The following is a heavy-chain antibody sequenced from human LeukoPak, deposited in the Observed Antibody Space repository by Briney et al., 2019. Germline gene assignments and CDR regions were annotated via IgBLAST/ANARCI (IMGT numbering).Heavy chain of an antibody. CDR3: ARDGCSLTSCFEN. V-gene: IGHV3-53*05. Sequence: GGSLRLSCTASGFTFSNYPMTWVRQAPGKGLEWVSLIDSESRTFYADSVKGRFTISGDSSQSTLYLQMNSLRVEDTAVYYCARDGCSLTSCFENWGQGTLVTVSS. CDR1: GFTFSNYP. J-gene: IGHJ4*02. CDR2: IDSESRT. D-gene: IGHD2-2*01.